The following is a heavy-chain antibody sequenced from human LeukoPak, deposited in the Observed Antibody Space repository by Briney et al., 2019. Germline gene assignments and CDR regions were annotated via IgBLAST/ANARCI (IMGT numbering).Heavy chain of an antibody. D-gene: IGHD6-6*01. Sequence: SETLSPTCTVSGGSISSHYWSWIRQPPGKGLEWIGYIYYSGSTNYNPSLKSRVTISVDTSKNQFSLKLSSVTAADTAVYYCARYSSSSGAGYWGQGTLVTVSS. CDR2: IYYSGST. CDR3: ARYSSSSGAGY. CDR1: GGSISSHY. J-gene: IGHJ4*02. V-gene: IGHV4-59*11.